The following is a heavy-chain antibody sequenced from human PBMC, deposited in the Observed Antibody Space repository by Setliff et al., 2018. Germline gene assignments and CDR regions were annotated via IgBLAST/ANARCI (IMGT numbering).Heavy chain of an antibody. J-gene: IGHJ4*02. CDR2: IIPLLETV. D-gene: IGHD3-22*01. V-gene: IGHV1-69*06. CDR3: ARINFYDSTAYYYAPHY. CDR1: GDTFNTYT. Sequence: SVKVSCKASGDTFNTYTLSWVRQAPGQGLEWMGGIIPLLETVKYAQKFQGRLTITADKSTSTGYMELSSLRSDDTAMYYCARINFYDSTAYYYAPHYWGQGTLVTVSS.